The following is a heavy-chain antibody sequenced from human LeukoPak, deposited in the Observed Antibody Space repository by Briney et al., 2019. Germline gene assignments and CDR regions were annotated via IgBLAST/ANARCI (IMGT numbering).Heavy chain of an antibody. Sequence: GGSLRLSCAASGFTFSTYAMSWVRQAPRKGLEWVSGSSGSGVRTYYADSVKGRFTISRDNANNTLSLQMNSLRVDDTAMYYCVKGVRQWELLDAFDIWGQGTMVTVSA. CDR1: GFTFSTYA. D-gene: IGHD1-26*01. CDR2: SSGSGVRT. J-gene: IGHJ3*02. CDR3: VKGVRQWELLDAFDI. V-gene: IGHV3-23*01.